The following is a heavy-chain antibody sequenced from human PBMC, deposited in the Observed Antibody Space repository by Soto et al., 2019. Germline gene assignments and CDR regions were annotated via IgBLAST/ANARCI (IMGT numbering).Heavy chain of an antibody. CDR1: GYSFTSYW. J-gene: IGHJ6*02. CDR2: IYPGDSDT. V-gene: IGHV5-51*01. D-gene: IGHD3-10*01. CDR3: ARHESYYYGSGGPGGMDV. Sequence: GESLKISCKGSGYSFTSYWIGWVRQMPGKGLEWMGIIYPGDSDTRYSPSFQGQVTISADKSISTAYLQWSSLKASDTAMYYCARHESYYYGSGGPGGMDVWGQGTTVTVSS.